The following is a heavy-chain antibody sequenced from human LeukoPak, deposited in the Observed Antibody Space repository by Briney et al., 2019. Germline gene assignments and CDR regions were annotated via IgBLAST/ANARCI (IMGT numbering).Heavy chain of an antibody. V-gene: IGHV4-34*01. Sequence: SETLSLTCAVYGGSFSGYYWSWIRQPPGKGLEWIGEINHSGGTNYNPSLKSRVTISVDTSKNQFSLKLSSVTAADTAVYYCARYRVRSRFDYWGQGTLVTVSS. CDR2: INHSGGT. J-gene: IGHJ4*02. CDR1: GGSFSGYY. CDR3: ARYRVRSRFDY. D-gene: IGHD3-10*01.